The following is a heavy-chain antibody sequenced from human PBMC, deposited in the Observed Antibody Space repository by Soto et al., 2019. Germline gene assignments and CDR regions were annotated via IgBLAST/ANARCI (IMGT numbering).Heavy chain of an antibody. J-gene: IGHJ3*02. V-gene: IGHV1-2*02. CDR3: ARGGGVGVAGSAAFDM. CDR2: INPATGAA. D-gene: IGHD3-3*01. Sequence: QLHLVQSGAVVKKPGASVTVSCSASGYPVTAYYMHWVRQAPGRGLEWMGGINPATGAAKYTQTFKGRVIMTRVTSTSTVFMELSGLTSEDTAVFYFARGGGVGVAGSAAFDMWGQGTLVTVSS. CDR1: GYPVTAYY.